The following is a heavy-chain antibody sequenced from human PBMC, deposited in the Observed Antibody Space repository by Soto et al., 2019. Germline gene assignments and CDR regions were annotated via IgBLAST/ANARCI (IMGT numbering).Heavy chain of an antibody. Sequence: QVQLVQSGAEVKKPGSSVKVSCRASGGTFSSYAIRWVRQAPGQGLEWMGGIIPIFGTANYAQKFKGRVTITADESTSTAYMELSSLRSEDTAVYYCARDYGDHLGFFDYWGQGTLVTVFS. V-gene: IGHV1-69*01. CDR3: ARDYGDHLGFFDY. CDR2: IIPIFGTA. D-gene: IGHD4-17*01. J-gene: IGHJ4*02. CDR1: GGTFSSYA.